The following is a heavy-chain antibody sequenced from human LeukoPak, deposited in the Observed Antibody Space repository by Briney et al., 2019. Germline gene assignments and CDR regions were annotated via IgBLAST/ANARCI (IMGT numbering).Heavy chain of an antibody. V-gene: IGHV4-34*01. CDR2: INHSGST. CDR3: ARGRNYYGSGSPLDY. CDR1: GGSFSGYY. D-gene: IGHD3-10*01. J-gene: IGHJ4*02. Sequence: SETLSLTCAVYGGSFSGYYWSWIRQPPGKGLEWIGEINHSGSTNYNPSLKSRVTISVDTSKNQFSLKLSSVTAADTAVYYCARGRNYYGSGSPLDYWGQGTLVTVSS.